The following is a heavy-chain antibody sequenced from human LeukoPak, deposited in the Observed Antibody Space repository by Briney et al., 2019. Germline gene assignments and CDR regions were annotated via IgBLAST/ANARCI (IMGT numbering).Heavy chain of an antibody. CDR2: ISYSGTT. D-gene: IGHD3/OR15-3a*01. CDR1: SDSINRDS. CDR3: GRQLEAYGLAADY. J-gene: IGHJ4*02. Sequence: SETLSLICTVSSDSINRDSWSWVRQPPGTGLEWIGNISYSGTTNYNPSLKRRVTMSVDTSKNQISLKLYPVTAADSAVYYCGRQLEAYGLAADYWGQGTLVTVSS. V-gene: IGHV4-59*08.